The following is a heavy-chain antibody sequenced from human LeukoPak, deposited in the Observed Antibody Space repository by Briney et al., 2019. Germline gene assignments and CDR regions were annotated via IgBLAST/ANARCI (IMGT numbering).Heavy chain of an antibody. Sequence: GGSLRLSCAASGFTFSSYGMHWVRQAPGKGLEWVAFIRYDGSNKYYADSVKGRFTISRDNSKNTLYLQMNSLRAEDTAVYYCAKDRRELARTVFDYWGQGTLVTVSS. D-gene: IGHD1-26*01. CDR1: GFTFSSYG. CDR2: IRYDGSNK. V-gene: IGHV3-30*02. CDR3: AKDRRELARTVFDY. J-gene: IGHJ4*02.